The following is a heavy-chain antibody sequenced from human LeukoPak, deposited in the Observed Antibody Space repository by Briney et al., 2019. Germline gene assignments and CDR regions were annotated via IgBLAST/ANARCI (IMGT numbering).Heavy chain of an antibody. Sequence: ASVKVSCKASGYTFTSYDINWVRQATGHGLEWMGWMNPNSGNTGYAQKFQGRVTMTRNTSISTAYMELSSLRSEDTAVYYCARGPYFDWTFDYWGQGTLVTVSS. V-gene: IGHV1-8*01. CDR2: MNPNSGNT. D-gene: IGHD3-9*01. CDR1: GYTFTSYD. CDR3: ARGPYFDWTFDY. J-gene: IGHJ4*02.